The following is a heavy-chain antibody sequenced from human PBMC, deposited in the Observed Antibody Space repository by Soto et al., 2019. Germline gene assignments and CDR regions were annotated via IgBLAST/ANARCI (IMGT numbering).Heavy chain of an antibody. CDR2: IYYSGGT. CDR3: ARHVSGYYSTLDY. J-gene: IGHJ4*02. CDR1: GGSISSSSYY. V-gene: IGHV4-39*01. Sequence: SETLSLTCTVSGGSISSSSYYWGWIRQPPGKGVEGVGGIYYSGGTYYNPSLKSRVTISVDTSKNQFSLKLSSVTAADSAVYYCARHVSGYYSTLDYWGQGTLVTVSS. D-gene: IGHD3-22*01.